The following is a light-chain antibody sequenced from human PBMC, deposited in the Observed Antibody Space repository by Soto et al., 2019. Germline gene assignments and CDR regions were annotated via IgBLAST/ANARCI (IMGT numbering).Light chain of an antibody. J-gene: IGKJ1*01. CDR2: GAS. V-gene: IGKV3-20*01. CDR3: QQYDSSPRT. CDR1: QSISSSY. Sequence: EIVLSQSPGTLSLSKGERATLSCRASQSISSSYLACYQQKPGQAPRLLIYGASSRATGIPDRFSGSGSGTDFTLTINRLEPEDFAVYYCQQYDSSPRTCGQGTRWIS.